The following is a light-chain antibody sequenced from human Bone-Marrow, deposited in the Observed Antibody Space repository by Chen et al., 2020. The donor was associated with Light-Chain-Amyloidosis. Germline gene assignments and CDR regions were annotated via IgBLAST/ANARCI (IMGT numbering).Light chain of an antibody. Sequence: EIVLTQSPATLSLSPGERATLSCRASQSVSSYLAWYQQKPGQAPRLLIYDASNRATGIPARFSGSGSGTDFTLTISGLEPEDFAVYYCHQRRSWPLTFGGGTKVEMK. V-gene: IGKV3-11*01. J-gene: IGKJ4*01. CDR3: HQRRSWPLT. CDR2: DAS. CDR1: QSVSSY.